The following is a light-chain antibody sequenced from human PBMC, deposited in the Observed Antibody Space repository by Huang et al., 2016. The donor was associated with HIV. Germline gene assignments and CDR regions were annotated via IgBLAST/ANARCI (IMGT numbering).Light chain of an antibody. Sequence: DIQMTQSPSSLSASVGDRVTITCRASQGISDSLAWYQQKSGRPPKLLLYAASTLESGVPSRFSGSGSGTDHTLTIISLQPVDLATYYCQQYFDTILTFGGGTKVEIK. J-gene: IGKJ4*01. CDR1: QGISDS. V-gene: IGKV1-NL1*01. CDR3: QQYFDTILT. CDR2: AAS.